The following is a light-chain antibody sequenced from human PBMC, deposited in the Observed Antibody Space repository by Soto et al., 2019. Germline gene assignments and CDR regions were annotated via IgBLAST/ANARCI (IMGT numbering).Light chain of an antibody. Sequence: DIQMTQSPSSLSASVGDRVAITCRASHDISNYLAWYQQKPGKVPRLLIYGASTLQSGVPARFNGSGSGTDFTLTISSLQPEDVATYYCQKYNSASLTFGQGTKLEI. CDR1: HDISNY. V-gene: IGKV1-27*01. J-gene: IGKJ1*01. CDR2: GAS. CDR3: QKYNSASLT.